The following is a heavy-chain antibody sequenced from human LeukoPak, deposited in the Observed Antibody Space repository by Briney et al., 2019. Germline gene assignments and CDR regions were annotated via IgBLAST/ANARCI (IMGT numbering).Heavy chain of an antibody. CDR3: ARDPGYNYDPYYFDY. CDR2: IWYDGSNK. V-gene: IGHV3-33*01. Sequence: PGRSLRLSCAASGFPFSSYGMHWVRQAPGKGLEWVAVIWYDGSNKYYADSVKGRFTISRDNSKNTLYLQMNSLRAEDTAVYYCARDPGYNYDPYYFDYWGQGTLVTVSS. D-gene: IGHD5-24*01. J-gene: IGHJ4*02. CDR1: GFPFSSYG.